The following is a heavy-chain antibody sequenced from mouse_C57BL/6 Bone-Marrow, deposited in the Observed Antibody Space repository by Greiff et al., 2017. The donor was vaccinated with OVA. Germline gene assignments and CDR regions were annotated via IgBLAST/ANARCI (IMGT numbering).Heavy chain of an antibody. Sequence: EVQLVESGTVLARPGASVKMSCKTSGYTFTSYWMHWVKQRPGQGLEWIGAIYPGNSDTSYNQKFKGKAKLTAVTSASTAYMELSSLTNDDSAVYYCTRPHYYGSSFYAMDYWGQVTSVTVSS. CDR2: IYPGNSDT. CDR1: GYTFTSYW. CDR3: TRPHYYGSSFYAMDY. V-gene: IGHV1-5*01. D-gene: IGHD1-1*01. J-gene: IGHJ4*01.